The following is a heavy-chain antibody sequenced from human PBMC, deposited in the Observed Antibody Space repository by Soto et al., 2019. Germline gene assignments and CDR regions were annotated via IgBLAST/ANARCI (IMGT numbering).Heavy chain of an antibody. J-gene: IGHJ5*02. CDR3: ARDRVAAASWFDP. Sequence: ASVKVSCKASGGTFSSYSISWVLQAPGQGLEWMGGIIPIFGTANYAQKFQGRVTITADESTSTAYMELSSLRSEDTAVYYCARDRVAAASWFDPWGQGTLVTVS. V-gene: IGHV1-69*13. CDR2: IIPIFGTA. CDR1: GGTFSSYS. D-gene: IGHD6-13*01.